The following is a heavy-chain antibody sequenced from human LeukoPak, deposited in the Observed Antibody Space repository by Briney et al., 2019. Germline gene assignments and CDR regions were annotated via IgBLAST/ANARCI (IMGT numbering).Heavy chain of an antibody. CDR1: GFTFSNYE. V-gene: IGHV3-48*03. D-gene: IGHD3-10*01. CDR2: IGSNGNAI. J-gene: IGHJ4*02. CDR3: AKDRYGSGSSYRTIFHY. Sequence: GGSLRLSCAASGFTFSNYEMNWVRQAPGKGLEWVSYIGSNGNAIYYADSVRGRFTISRDNARNSLYLQMNSLRAEDTALYYCAKDRYGSGSSYRTIFHYWGQGTLVTVSS.